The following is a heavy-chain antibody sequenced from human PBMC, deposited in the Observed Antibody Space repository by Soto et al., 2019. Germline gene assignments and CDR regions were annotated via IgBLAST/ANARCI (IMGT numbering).Heavy chain of an antibody. D-gene: IGHD6-25*01. CDR3: ATRAAAPAD. Sequence: EVQLVESGGGLVQPGGSLRLSCVVSGFTFNTYWMTWIRQAPGKGLEWVANINEDGNKQNYVDSVRGRFTISRDNAKTSLYRQMNSLRVEDTAVYYCATRAAAPADWGQGTLVTVSS. J-gene: IGHJ4*02. CDR2: INEDGNKQ. CDR1: GFTFNTYW. V-gene: IGHV3-7*01.